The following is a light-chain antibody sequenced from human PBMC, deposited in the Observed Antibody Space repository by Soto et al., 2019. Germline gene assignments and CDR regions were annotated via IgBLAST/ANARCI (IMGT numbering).Light chain of an antibody. CDR1: QSISSY. V-gene: IGKV1-39*01. CDR3: QQSYSTLPWT. CDR2: AAS. Sequence: DIQMTQSPSSLSASVGDRVTITCRASQSISSYLNWYQQKPGKAPKLLIYAASSLQSGVPSRFSGSGSGTDFTLTISSLQAEDFAIFYCQQSYSTLPWTFGQATKVEIK. J-gene: IGKJ1*01.